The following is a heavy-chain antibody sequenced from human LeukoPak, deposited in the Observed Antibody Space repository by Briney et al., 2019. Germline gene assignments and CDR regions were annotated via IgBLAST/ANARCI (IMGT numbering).Heavy chain of an antibody. CDR2: ISGSGGST. CDR1: GFTFSTYA. D-gene: IGHD4/OR15-4a*01. J-gene: IGHJ6*03. Sequence: PGGSLRLSCAASGFTFSTYAMSWVRQAPGKGLEWVSVISGSGGSTHYADSVKGRFTISRDNSKNTLYLQMNSLRVEDTAVYYCAKRGGTMVDSYYYMDVWGKGTTVTVSS. V-gene: IGHV3-23*01. CDR3: AKRGGTMVDSYYYMDV.